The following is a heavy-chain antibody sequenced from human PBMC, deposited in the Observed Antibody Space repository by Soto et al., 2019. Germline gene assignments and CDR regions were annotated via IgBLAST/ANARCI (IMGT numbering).Heavy chain of an antibody. D-gene: IGHD3-16*01. CDR2: IIPIFSSR. V-gene: IGHV1-69*01. J-gene: IGHJ6*02. CDR1: RDTFNKYA. CDR3: ARGETYLGV. Sequence: QVQLGQSGAEVKKPGSSGKVSCKTSRDTFNKYAFNWVRQAPGQGLEWMGWIIPIFSSRNYAEKFQGRVTITADDSTSTAYMELRSLRFEDTAVYYCARGETYLGVWGQGTTVTVSS.